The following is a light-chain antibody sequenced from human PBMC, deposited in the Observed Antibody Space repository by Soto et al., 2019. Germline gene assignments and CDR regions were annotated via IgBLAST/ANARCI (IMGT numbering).Light chain of an antibody. V-gene: IGKV3-20*01. J-gene: IGKJ5*01. CDR2: GTS. Sequence: EIVLTQSPGTLSLSPGERATLSCRASQSVSSSYLAWYQQKPGQAPRLLMYGTSSRATGIPDRFSGSGSGTYFTISISRLEPEDFAVYFCQQYGSSALFGQGTRLEIK. CDR1: QSVSSSY. CDR3: QQYGSSAL.